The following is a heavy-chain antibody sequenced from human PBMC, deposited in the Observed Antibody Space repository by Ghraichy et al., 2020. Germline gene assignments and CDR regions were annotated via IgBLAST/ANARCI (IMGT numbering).Heavy chain of an antibody. CDR3: ARFLAARITYYYYGMDV. Sequence: SETLSLTCAVYGGSFSGYYWSWIRQPPGKGLEWIGEINHSGSTNYNPSLKSRVIISVDTSKNQFSLKLSSVTAADTAVYDCARFLAARITYYYYGMDVWGQGTTVTVSS. J-gene: IGHJ6*02. V-gene: IGHV4-34*01. CDR2: INHSGST. D-gene: IGHD6-6*01. CDR1: GGSFSGYY.